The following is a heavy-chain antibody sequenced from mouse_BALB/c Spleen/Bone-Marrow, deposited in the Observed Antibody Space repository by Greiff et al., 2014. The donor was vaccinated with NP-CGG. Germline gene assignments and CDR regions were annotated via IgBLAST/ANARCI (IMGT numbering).Heavy chain of an antibody. V-gene: IGHV5-12-1*01. Sequence: EVQLQESGGGLVKPGGSLKLPCAASGFAFSGYDMSWVRQTPEKRLEWVAYISSGGINTYYPDSVKGRFTISRDNAKNTLYLQMNSLKSEDTAMYYCARQRGYAYAMDYWGQGTSVTVSS. D-gene: IGHD2-2*01. CDR2: ISSGGINT. CDR1: GFAFSGYD. J-gene: IGHJ4*01. CDR3: ARQRGYAYAMDY.